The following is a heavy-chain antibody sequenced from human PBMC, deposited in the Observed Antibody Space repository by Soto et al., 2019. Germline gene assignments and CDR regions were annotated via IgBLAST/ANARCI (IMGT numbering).Heavy chain of an antibody. Sequence: EVQLLESGGVLVQPGGSLRLSCAASGFMFSTYAMSWVRQAPGKGLEWVSTIFGSGDSTYYADSVKGRFTISRDNFKNTLYLKMNSLRAEDTAVYYCAKMGGAGPMIRAEIDYWGQGTLVTVSS. D-gene: IGHD3-16*01. CDR3: AKMGGAGPMIRAEIDY. V-gene: IGHV3-23*01. J-gene: IGHJ4*02. CDR2: IFGSGDST. CDR1: GFMFSTYA.